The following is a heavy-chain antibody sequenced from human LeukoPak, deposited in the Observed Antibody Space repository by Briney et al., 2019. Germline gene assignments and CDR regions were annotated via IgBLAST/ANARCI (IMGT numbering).Heavy chain of an antibody. CDR2: ISAYNGNT. CDR1: GYTFTSYG. J-gene: IGHJ4*02. CDR3: ARDGDIVVVVAATNPPYFDY. V-gene: IGHV1-18*04. D-gene: IGHD2-15*01. Sequence: ASVKVSCKASGYTFTSYGISWARQAPGQGLEWMGWISAYNGNTNYAQKLQGRVTMTTDTSTSTAYMELRSLRSDDTAVYYCARDGDIVVVVAATNPPYFDYWGQGTLVTVSS.